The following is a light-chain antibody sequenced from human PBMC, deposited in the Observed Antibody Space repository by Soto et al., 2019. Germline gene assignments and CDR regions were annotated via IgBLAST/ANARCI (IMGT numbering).Light chain of an antibody. Sequence: QSVLTQPPSVSGAPGQRVTISCTGSISNIGAGYGVHWYQQLPGTAPRLLIFHNTNRPSGVPDRFSGSKSGTSASLAITGLQAEHEADYYCQSFDSSLRGYVFGTGTQLTVL. CDR2: HNT. CDR1: ISNIGAGYG. J-gene: IGLJ1*01. CDR3: QSFDSSLRGYV. V-gene: IGLV1-40*01.